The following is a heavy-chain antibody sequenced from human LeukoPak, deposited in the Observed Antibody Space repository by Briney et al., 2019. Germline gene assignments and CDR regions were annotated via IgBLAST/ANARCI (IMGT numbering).Heavy chain of an antibody. V-gene: IGHV3-23*01. CDR3: ARDDRWLQFNN. D-gene: IGHD5-24*01. CDR1: GFTFSNYG. J-gene: IGHJ4*02. CDR2: ITGSADIT. Sequence: GGSLRLSCAASGFTFSNYGMNWVRQAPGKGLEWVSGITGSADITYYADSVKGRFTISRDNSKNTLYLQINSLRAEDTVVYFCARDDRWLQFNNWGQGTLVTVSS.